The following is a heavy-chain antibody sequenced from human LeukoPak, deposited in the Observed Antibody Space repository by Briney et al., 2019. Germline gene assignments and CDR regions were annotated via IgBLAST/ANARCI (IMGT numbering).Heavy chain of an antibody. CDR2: IDRYGDT. V-gene: IGHV4-34*01. Sequence: SETLSLTCAVYGGSFSGYHWSWIRQPPGKGPEWIGEIDRYGDTKYNPSLKSRVTISLDTSKNQFSLKLSSVTAADTAVYYCARVDSSGYYFDYWGQGTLVTVSS. CDR1: GGSFSGYH. D-gene: IGHD3-22*01. CDR3: ARVDSSGYYFDY. J-gene: IGHJ4*02.